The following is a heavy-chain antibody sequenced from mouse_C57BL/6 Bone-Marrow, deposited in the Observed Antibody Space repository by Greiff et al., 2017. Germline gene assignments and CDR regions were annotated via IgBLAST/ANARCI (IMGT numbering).Heavy chain of an antibody. J-gene: IGHJ3*01. D-gene: IGHD2-1*01. CDR3: ARYGNFAWFAY. V-gene: IGHV1-81*01. CDR2: IYPRSGNT. Sequence: QVQLKQSGAELARPGASVKLSCKASGYTFTSYGISWVKQRTGQGLEWIGEIYPRSGNTYYNEKFKGKATLTADKSSSTAYMELRSLTSEDSAVYVCARYGNFAWFAYWGQGTLVTVSA. CDR1: GYTFTSYG.